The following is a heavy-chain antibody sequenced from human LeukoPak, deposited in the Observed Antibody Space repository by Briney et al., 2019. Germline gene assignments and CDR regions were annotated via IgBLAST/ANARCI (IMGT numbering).Heavy chain of an antibody. CDR2: ISDDGSNK. Sequence: GGSLRLSCAASGFTFSTYAMHWIRQAPGKGLDWVAVISDDGSNKYYADSVKGRFIISRDNSRSTLYLQMNSLRAEDTAVYYCAREANPDYAFDIWGQGTMVTVSS. CDR1: GFTFSTYA. D-gene: IGHD4/OR15-4a*01. V-gene: IGHV3-30-3*01. J-gene: IGHJ3*02. CDR3: AREANPDYAFDI.